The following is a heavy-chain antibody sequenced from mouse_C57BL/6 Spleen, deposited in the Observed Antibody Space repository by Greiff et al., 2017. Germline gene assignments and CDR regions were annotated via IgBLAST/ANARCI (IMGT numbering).Heavy chain of an antibody. CDR3: ARGRNYYGSLDY. CDR2: IYPSDSET. V-gene: IGHV1-61*01. Sequence: QVQLQQPGAELVRPGSSVKLSCKASGYTFTSYWMDWVKQRPGQGLEWIGNIYPSDSETHYNQKFKDKATLTVDKSSSTAYMQLSSLTSEDSAVYYCARGRNYYGSLDYWGQGTTLTVSS. D-gene: IGHD1-1*01. CDR1: GYTFTSYW. J-gene: IGHJ2*01.